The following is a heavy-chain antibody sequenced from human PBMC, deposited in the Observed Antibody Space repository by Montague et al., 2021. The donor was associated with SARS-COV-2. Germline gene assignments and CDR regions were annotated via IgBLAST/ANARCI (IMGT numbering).Heavy chain of an antibody. CDR2: IYSNDAT. CDR1: GGSISSYC. D-gene: IGHD2-2*01. V-gene: IGHV4-59*08. Sequence: SETLSLTCAVSGGSISSYCWNWSRLPPGKGLEYIGWIYSNDATGYNPSFKSRVTLSVDTVNNQLSLKLRSRTAADAAFYYCSSHYKTSSPGCPEFDSWGQGTLVTVSS. CDR3: SSHYKTSSPGCPEFDS. J-gene: IGHJ4*02.